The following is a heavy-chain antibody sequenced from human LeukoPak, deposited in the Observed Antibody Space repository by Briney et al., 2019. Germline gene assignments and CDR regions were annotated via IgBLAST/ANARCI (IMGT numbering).Heavy chain of an antibody. Sequence: PSQTLSLTCTVSGGSISSGGYYWSWIRQHPGKGLDWIGYIYYSGSTYYNPSLKSRVTISVDTSKNHFSLKLSSVTAADTAVYYCGRWGLLVGAANCFDPWGQGTLITVSS. J-gene: IGHJ5*02. CDR2: IYYSGST. CDR3: GRWGLLVGAANCFDP. CDR1: GGSISSGGYY. D-gene: IGHD2-15*01. V-gene: IGHV4-31*03.